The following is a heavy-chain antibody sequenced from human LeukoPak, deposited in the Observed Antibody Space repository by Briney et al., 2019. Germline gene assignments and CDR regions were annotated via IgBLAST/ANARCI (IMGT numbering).Heavy chain of an antibody. CDR2: MYSCYSDH. D-gene: IGHD3-10*01. J-gene: IGHJ5*02. CDR3: ARDYGSGSGNWCDP. CDR1: GYRFTSYC. V-gene: IGHV5-51*01. Sequence: GESLQFSCQGPGYRFTSYCIGWVRQMTRQGLDWMGTMYSCYSDHRNGPPFQGQVTMSDDKSITPAYLEWSGLKASDTAMYYCARDYGSGSGNWCDPWGPETLVSVST.